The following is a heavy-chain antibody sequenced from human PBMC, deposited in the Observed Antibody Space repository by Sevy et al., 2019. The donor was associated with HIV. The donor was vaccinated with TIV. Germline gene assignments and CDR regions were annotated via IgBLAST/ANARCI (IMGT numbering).Heavy chain of an antibody. CDR1: GGSISSGRYY. V-gene: IGHV4-61*02. D-gene: IGHD6-13*01. CDR3: ARVNLAATAYDAFDM. Sequence: SETLSLTCTVSGGSISSGRYYWSWIRQPAGKGLEWIGRIYTSGSTNYIPSLKSRVTISVDTSKNQFSLRLSSVTAADTAVYYCARVNLAATAYDAFDMWGQGTMVTVSS. CDR2: IYTSGST. J-gene: IGHJ3*02.